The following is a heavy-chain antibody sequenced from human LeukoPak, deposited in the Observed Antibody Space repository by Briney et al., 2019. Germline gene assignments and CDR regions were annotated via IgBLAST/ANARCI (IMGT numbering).Heavy chain of an antibody. CDR3: ARANHNDY. V-gene: IGHV1-2*02. CDR1: GYSFTSYW. CDR2: INPNSGAT. Sequence: GESLKISCKGSGYSFTSYWIAWVRQAPGQGLEWMGWINPNSGATNYAQKFQGRVTVTRDTSIRTAYMELSSLRSDDTAVYYCARANHNDYWGQGTLVTVSS. D-gene: IGHD1-14*01. J-gene: IGHJ4*02.